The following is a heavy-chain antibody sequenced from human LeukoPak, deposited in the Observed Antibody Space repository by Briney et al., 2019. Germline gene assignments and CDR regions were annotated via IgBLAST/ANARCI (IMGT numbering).Heavy chain of an antibody. J-gene: IGHJ4*02. CDR1: GFTFSSYA. Sequence: PGGSLRLSCAASGFTFSSYAMSWVRQAPGKGLEWVSAISGSGGSTYYADSVKGWLTISRDNSKNTLYLQMNSLRAEDTAVYYCAKDGEIYDSSGYYNYWGQGTLVTVSS. CDR2: ISGSGGST. D-gene: IGHD3-22*01. V-gene: IGHV3-23*01. CDR3: AKDGEIYDSSGYYNY.